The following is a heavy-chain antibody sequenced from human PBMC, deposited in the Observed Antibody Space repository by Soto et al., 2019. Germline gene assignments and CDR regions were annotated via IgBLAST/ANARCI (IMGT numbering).Heavy chain of an antibody. CDR2: IYHSGST. Sequence: SETLSLTCAVSGGSISSVGYSWIWIRQPPGKGLEWIGYIYHSGSTYYNPSLKSRVTISVDRSKNQFSLKLSSVTAADTAVYHCARPAVFREDYDSSGYQEAFHSWGQGTM. V-gene: IGHV4-30-2*01. D-gene: IGHD3-22*01. J-gene: IGHJ3*02. CDR1: GGSISSVGYS. CDR3: ARPAVFREDYDSSGYQEAFHS.